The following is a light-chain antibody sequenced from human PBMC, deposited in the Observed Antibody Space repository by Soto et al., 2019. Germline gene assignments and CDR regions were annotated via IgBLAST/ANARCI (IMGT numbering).Light chain of an antibody. V-gene: IGKV3-15*01. CDR3: QQYDNWPPIT. CDR1: QSVRHK. J-gene: IGKJ4*01. Sequence: VVKTEYPATLSVTPGEGVTLSCRASQSVRHKLAWYQQRPGQGPRLLIFDASTRAPGVPDRFSGSGSGTDFTLTISSLQSADSAVYFCQQYDNWPPITFGGGTKLEIK. CDR2: DAS.